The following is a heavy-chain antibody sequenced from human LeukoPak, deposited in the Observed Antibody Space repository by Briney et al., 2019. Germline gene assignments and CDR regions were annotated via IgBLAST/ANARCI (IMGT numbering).Heavy chain of an antibody. J-gene: IGHJ6*04. CDR3: ARVPTGAVAGVFLMDV. CDR2: ISRSGSTI. D-gene: IGHD4-11*01. CDR1: GFTFSSYE. Sequence: GGSLRLSCAASGFTFSSYEMNWVRQASGHGLEGGSYISRSGSTIYYAESGKGRFTISHVNAKKSMYLQMNSLRAEETAVYYCARVPTGAVAGVFLMDVWGKGNTVTVSS. V-gene: IGHV3-48*03.